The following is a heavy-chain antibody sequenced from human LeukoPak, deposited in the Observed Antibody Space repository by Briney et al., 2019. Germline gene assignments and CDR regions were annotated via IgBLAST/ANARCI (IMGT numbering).Heavy chain of an antibody. CDR3: ARVADGKGYPFDY. Sequence: GGSLRLSCAASGFSFSDYSMIWVRQAPGKGLEWVSSISSSSSYIYYADSVKGRFTISRDNAKNSLYLQMNSLRAEDTAVYYCARVADGKGYPFDYWGQGTLVTVSS. CDR2: ISSSSSYI. D-gene: IGHD5-18*01. J-gene: IGHJ4*02. V-gene: IGHV3-21*01. CDR1: GFSFSDYS.